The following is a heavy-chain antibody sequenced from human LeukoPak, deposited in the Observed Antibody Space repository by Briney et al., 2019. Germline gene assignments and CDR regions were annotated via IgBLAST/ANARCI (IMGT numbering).Heavy chain of an antibody. Sequence: PGGSLRLSCAASGFTFSDYYMSWTRQAPGKGLEWVSYISSSGSTIYYADSVKGRFTISRDNAKNSLYLQMNSLRAEDTAVYYCARDPGIAAAEGWFDPWGQGTLVTVSS. CDR3: ARDPGIAAAEGWFDP. CDR2: ISSSGSTI. V-gene: IGHV3-11*01. J-gene: IGHJ5*02. CDR1: GFTFSDYY. D-gene: IGHD6-13*01.